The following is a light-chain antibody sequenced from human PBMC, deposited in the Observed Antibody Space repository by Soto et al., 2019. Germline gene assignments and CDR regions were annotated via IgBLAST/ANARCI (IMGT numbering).Light chain of an antibody. Sequence: QSVLTQPASVSGSPGQSITISCTGTSSDVGSYNLVSWYQQHPGKAPKLMIYEGSKRPSGVSNRFSGSKSGNTASLTISGLQAEDEADDYCCSYAASSTFYVFGTGTKLTVL. CDR3: CSYAASSTFYV. V-gene: IGLV2-23*01. CDR1: SSDVGSYNL. CDR2: EGS. J-gene: IGLJ1*01.